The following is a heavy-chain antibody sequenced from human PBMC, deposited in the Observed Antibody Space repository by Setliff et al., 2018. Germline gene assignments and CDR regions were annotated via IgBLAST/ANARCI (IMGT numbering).Heavy chain of an antibody. CDR2: IGTYDANT. Sequence: GASVKVSCKASGYTFKNYGVSWVRQAPGQGLEWMGWIGTYDANTIYSQKFQGRVTITADESTSTVYMELSSLRSDDTAVYYCVRAPPTVVIPPGSAFFDPWGQGTLVTVSS. CDR3: VRAPPTVVIPPGSAFFDP. J-gene: IGHJ5*02. CDR1: GYTFKNYG. V-gene: IGHV1-18*01. D-gene: IGHD2-2*01.